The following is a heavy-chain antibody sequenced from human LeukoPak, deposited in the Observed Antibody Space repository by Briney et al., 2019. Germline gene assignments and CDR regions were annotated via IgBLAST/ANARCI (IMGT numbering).Heavy chain of an antibody. CDR3: ARGRDGYNWIDY. D-gene: IGHD5-24*01. CDR2: IWYDGTNK. CDR1: GFTFSSCG. J-gene: IGHJ4*02. V-gene: IGHV3-33*01. Sequence: GGSLRLSCAASGFTFSSCGMHWVRQAPGKGLEWVAVIWYDGTNKYYADSVKGRFTTSRDNSKNTLYLQMNSLRAEDTAVYYCARGRDGYNWIDYWGQGTLVTVSS.